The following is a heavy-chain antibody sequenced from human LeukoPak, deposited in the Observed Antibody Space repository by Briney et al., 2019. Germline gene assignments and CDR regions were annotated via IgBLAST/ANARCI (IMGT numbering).Heavy chain of an antibody. V-gene: IGHV4-38-2*02. Sequence: PSETLSLTCAVSGYSISSGYYWGWIRQPPGKGLEWIGSIYHSGSTYYNPSLKSRVTISVDTSKNQFSLKLSSVTAADTAVYYCARDQTKDYDFWSGYYWKGYYFDYWGQGTLVTVSS. CDR3: ARDQTKDYDFWSGYYWKGYYFDY. D-gene: IGHD3-3*01. J-gene: IGHJ4*02. CDR1: GYSISSGYY. CDR2: IYHSGST.